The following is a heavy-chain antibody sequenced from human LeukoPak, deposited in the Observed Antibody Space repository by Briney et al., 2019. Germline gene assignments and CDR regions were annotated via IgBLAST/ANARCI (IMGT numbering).Heavy chain of an antibody. D-gene: IGHD3-10*01. Sequence: PSETLSLTCTVSGGSMNRGGDSWSWMRQAPGKGLEWIGYIYYRGGKYYNPSLKSRLVLSVDTAKNQFSLELSAVTAADTAVYYCAMAMVRGLTSWFDPWGQGILVTVSS. J-gene: IGHJ5*02. CDR3: AMAMVRGLTSWFDP. CDR1: GGSMNRGGDS. CDR2: IYYRGGK. V-gene: IGHV4-30-4*07.